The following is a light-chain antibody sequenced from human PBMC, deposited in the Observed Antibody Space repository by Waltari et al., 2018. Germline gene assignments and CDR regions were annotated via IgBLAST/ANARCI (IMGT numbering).Light chain of an antibody. CDR3: QLYDISPMYT. V-gene: IGKV3-20*01. CDR1: QIVSSSY. J-gene: IGKJ2*01. CDR2: GAT. Sequence: EIVLTQSPRNLSLSPGERATLSCRASQIVSSSYLAWYQLKPGQAPRLRIFGATSRAGGTTDRFSGRGSGTDFTLTISRLEPEDFAVYYCQLYDISPMYTFGQGTNLQIK.